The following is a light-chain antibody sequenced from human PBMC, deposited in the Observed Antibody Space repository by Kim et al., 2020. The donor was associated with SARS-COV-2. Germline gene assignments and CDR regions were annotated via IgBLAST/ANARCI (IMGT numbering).Light chain of an antibody. CDR1: QGISTW. J-gene: IGKJ1*01. Sequence: DVQMTQSPSSVSASIGDRVTITCRASQGISTWLAWYQQKPGEAPKLLIYSASTLQSGVQSRFSGSGSGTDFTLTISSLQPEDFATYYCQQTNNIPRTFGQGTKVDIK. V-gene: IGKV1-12*01. CDR3: QQTNNIPRT. CDR2: SAS.